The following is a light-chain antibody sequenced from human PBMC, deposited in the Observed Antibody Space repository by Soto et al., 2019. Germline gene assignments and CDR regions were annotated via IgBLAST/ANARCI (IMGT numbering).Light chain of an antibody. J-gene: IGLJ3*02. CDR1: SSDVGGYNY. Sequence: QSVLTQPPSASGSPGQSVTISCTGTSSDVGGYNYVSWYQQYPGKAPKLMIFEVSKRPSGVPDCFSGSKSGNTASLTVSGLQAEDEADYYCISYAGSNNLGVFGGGTKLTVL. CDR3: ISYAGSNNLGV. V-gene: IGLV2-8*01. CDR2: EVS.